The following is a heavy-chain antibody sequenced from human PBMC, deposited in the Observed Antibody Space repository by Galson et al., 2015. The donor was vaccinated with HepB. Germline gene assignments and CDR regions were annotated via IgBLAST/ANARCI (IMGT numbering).Heavy chain of an antibody. J-gene: IGHJ4*02. CDR3: ARPYYDILTGPFDY. V-gene: IGHV3-30*04. CDR1: GFTFSSYA. CDR2: ISYDGSNK. D-gene: IGHD3-9*01. Sequence: SLRLSCAASGFTFSSYAMHWVRQAPGKGLEWVAVISYDGSNKYYADSVKGRFTISRDNSKNTLYLQMNSLRAEDTAVYYCARPYYDILTGPFDYWGQGTLVTVSS.